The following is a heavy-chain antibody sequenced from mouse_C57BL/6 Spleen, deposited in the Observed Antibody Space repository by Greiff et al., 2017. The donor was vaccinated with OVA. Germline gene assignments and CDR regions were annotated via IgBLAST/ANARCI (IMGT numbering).Heavy chain of an antibody. CDR1: GFTFTDYY. CDR2: IRNKANGYTT. Sequence: EVMLVESGGGLVQPGGSLSLSCAASGFTFTDYYMSWVRQPPGKALEWLGFIRNKANGYTTEYSASVKGRFTISRDNSQSILYLQMNALRAEDSATYYCARLYYGNYRWYFDVWGTGTTVTVSS. CDR3: ARLYYGNYRWYFDV. J-gene: IGHJ1*03. D-gene: IGHD2-1*01. V-gene: IGHV7-3*01.